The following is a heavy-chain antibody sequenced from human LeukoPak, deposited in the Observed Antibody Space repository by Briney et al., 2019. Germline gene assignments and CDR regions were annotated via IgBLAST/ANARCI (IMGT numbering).Heavy chain of an antibody. CDR3: ARGRLAAAVYWFDP. Sequence: ASVKVSCKASGYTFTGYYMHWVRQAPGQGLEWMGWINANSGGTNCAQKFQGRVTMTRDTSISTAYMELSRLRSDDTAVYYCARGRLAAAVYWFDPWGQGTLVTVPS. D-gene: IGHD6-13*01. J-gene: IGHJ5*02. CDR1: GYTFTGYY. V-gene: IGHV1-2*02. CDR2: INANSGGT.